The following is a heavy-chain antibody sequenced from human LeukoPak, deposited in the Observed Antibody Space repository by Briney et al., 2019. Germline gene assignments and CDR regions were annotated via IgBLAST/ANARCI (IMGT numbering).Heavy chain of an antibody. CDR3: ANVAEYYYNYMDV. CDR1: GFTFSSYA. CDR2: ISGSGGRT. Sequence: GGSLRLSCAASGFTFSSYAMHWVRQAPGKGLEWVSGISGSGGRTYNADSVKGRFTISRDNSKNTLYLQMNSLRAEDTAVYYCANVAEYYYNYMDVWGKGTTVTVSS. J-gene: IGHJ6*03. V-gene: IGHV3-23*01.